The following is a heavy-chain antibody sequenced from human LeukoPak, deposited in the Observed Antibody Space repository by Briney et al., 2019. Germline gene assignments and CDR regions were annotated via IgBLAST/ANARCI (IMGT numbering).Heavy chain of an antibody. Sequence: SETLSLTCAVYGGSLNDYLWSWIRQPPGQGLEWIGEVGHSGTTNYNPSLKSRVTISVDTSKDQFSLKLTSVTAADTAVYYCARELISSRAAFDTWGQGTVVTVSS. V-gene: IGHV4-34*01. CDR3: ARELISSRAAFDT. D-gene: IGHD3-10*01. J-gene: IGHJ3*02. CDR1: GGSLNDYL. CDR2: VGHSGTT.